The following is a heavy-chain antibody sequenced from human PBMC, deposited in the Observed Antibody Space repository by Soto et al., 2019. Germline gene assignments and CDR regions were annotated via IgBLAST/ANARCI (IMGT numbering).Heavy chain of an antibody. V-gene: IGHV3-30-3*01. J-gene: IGHJ6*02. CDR3: ARDKEAYSSNWDYYDYGMDV. CDR2: ISHDGNHK. Sequence: QVQLVESGGGVVQPGRSLRLSCAASGFTFNTYSMHWVRQAPGKGLEWVAIISHDGNHKYYADSVKGRLTISRDNSKNTLYLQMDSLRGEDPAVYYCARDKEAYSSNWDYYDYGMDVWGQGTTVTVS. D-gene: IGHD6-13*01. CDR1: GFTFNTYS.